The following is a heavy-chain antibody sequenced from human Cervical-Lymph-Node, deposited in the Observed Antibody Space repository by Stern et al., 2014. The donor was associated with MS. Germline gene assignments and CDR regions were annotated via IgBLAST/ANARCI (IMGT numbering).Heavy chain of an antibody. V-gene: IGHV5-51*01. CDR3: ARQRYFDY. Sequence: EVQLVESVPEVKRPGESLKISCQASGYTFTSYWIGWVRQMPRKGLEWIAIIFPGGSDIRYRPSFPGPATISADKSSSPAYLQWNNLKASDTAIYYCARQRYFDYWGQGTLVTVSS. CDR1: GYTFTSYW. J-gene: IGHJ4*02. CDR2: IFPGGSDI.